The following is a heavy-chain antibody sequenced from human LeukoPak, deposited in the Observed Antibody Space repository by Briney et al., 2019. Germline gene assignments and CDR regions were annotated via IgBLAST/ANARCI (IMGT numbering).Heavy chain of an antibody. Sequence: PGGSLRLSCAASGFTFDDYAMHWFRQAPGQGLEWVSLIRADGGRTYYADSVKGRFTISRDNSKNSLYVEMNSLRTEDTALYYCAKDLFCGSGSYHNWFDPWGQGTLVTVSS. D-gene: IGHD3-10*01. J-gene: IGHJ5*02. CDR1: GFTFDDYA. CDR3: AKDLFCGSGSYHNWFDP. V-gene: IGHV3-43*02. CDR2: IRADGGRT.